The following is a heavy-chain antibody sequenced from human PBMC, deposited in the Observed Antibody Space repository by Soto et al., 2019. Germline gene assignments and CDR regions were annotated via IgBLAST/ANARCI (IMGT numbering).Heavy chain of an antibody. V-gene: IGHV3-64*01. J-gene: IGHJ6*03. CDR2: ISSNGVGT. D-gene: IGHD3-10*01. CDR1: GFTLRGYA. CDR3: ARHDRPEFYYMDV. Sequence: EVQLAESGGGLAQPGGSLRLSCAASGFTLRGYAMDWVRQAPGKGLEYVSGISSNGVGTYYANSVQGRFTIARDNSKNTVYLQVGSLRPEDMAVYYCARHDRPEFYYMDVWGKGTTVTVSS.